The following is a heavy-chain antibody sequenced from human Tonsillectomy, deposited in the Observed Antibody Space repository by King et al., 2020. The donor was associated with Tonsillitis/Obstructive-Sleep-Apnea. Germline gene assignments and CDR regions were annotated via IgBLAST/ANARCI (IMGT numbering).Heavy chain of an antibody. Sequence: QLVQSGAEVKKPGSSVKVSCKASGGTFSSYAISWVRQAPGQGLEWMGGIIPIFGTANYAQKFQGRVTITADESTSTAYMELSSRRSEDTAVYYCARGDCSSTSCHGYYFDYWGQGTLVTVSS. CDR3: ARGDCSSTSCHGYYFDY. J-gene: IGHJ4*02. V-gene: IGHV1-69*01. CDR2: IIPIFGTA. CDR1: GGTFSSYA. D-gene: IGHD2-2*01.